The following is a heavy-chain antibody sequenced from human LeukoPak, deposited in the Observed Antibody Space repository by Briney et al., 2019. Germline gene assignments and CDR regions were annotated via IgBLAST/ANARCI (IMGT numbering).Heavy chain of an antibody. D-gene: IGHD5-24*01. V-gene: IGHV1-69*13. Sequence: ASVKVSCKASGGTFSNYPIIWVRQAPGRGLEWLGVIIPIYGTANYALMFQGRITLSAHESTATAYMELRNLTSDDTAMYFCATHTGGYNYWWFDIWGQGTLVSVSS. J-gene: IGHJ5*02. CDR3: ATHTGGYNYWWFDI. CDR1: GGTFSNYP. CDR2: IIPIYGTA.